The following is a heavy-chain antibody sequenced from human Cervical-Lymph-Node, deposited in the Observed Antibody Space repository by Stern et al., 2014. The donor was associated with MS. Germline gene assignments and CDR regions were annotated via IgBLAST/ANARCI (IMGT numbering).Heavy chain of an antibody. CDR1: GGTFSSST. J-gene: IGHJ4*02. CDR2: IIPLFGTP. CDR3: ARELSQVLVY. Sequence: QMQLVQSGAEVKKPGPSVKVSCKASGGTFSSSTISWVRQAPGQGLEWMGGIIPLFGTPNYAQKFQGRVTITADESTSTAYMELSSLRSDDTALYYCARELSQVLVYWGQGTLVTVSS. V-gene: IGHV1-69*01.